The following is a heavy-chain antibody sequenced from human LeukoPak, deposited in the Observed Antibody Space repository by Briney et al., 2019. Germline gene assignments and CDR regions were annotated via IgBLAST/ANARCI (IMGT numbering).Heavy chain of an antibody. V-gene: IGHV1-8*02. J-gene: IGHJ6*03. CDR1: GYSFTDYY. D-gene: IGHD1-14*01. Sequence: ASVKVSCKPSGYSFTDYYIHCERQAPGQGLEWMGWMNPKSGNTGYAQKFQGRVTMTRNTSISTAYMELSSLRSEDTAVYYCARGVRIHMDVWGKGTTVTISS. CDR2: MNPKSGNT. CDR3: ARGVRIHMDV.